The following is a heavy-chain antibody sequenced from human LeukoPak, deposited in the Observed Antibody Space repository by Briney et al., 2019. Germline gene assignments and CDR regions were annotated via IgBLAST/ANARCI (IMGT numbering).Heavy chain of an antibody. CDR3: ARLTPVFCGGDCFTLDY. Sequence: GGSLRLSCVVSGFTLSSNWMSWVRQAPGEGPEWVAKIKQDGSEKYYVDSVKGRFTISRDNAKNSVYLQMNSLRAEDTAVYYCARLTPVFCGGDCFTLDYWGQGTLVTVSS. V-gene: IGHV3-7*03. CDR2: IKQDGSEK. CDR1: GFTLSSNW. J-gene: IGHJ4*02. D-gene: IGHD2-21*02.